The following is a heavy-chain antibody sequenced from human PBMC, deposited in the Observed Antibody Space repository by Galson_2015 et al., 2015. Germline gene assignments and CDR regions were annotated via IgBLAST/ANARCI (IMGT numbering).Heavy chain of an antibody. CDR2: ISTNTGNP. Sequence: SVKVSCKASGYTFTSYAMNWVRQAPGKGLEWMGGISTNTGNPTYAQAFTGRFVFSLDTSVSTAYMQISSLKAEDTAVYYCARLLVAAAVSGPAEDSHHWGHCTLATASS. V-gene: IGHV7-4-1*02. J-gene: IGHJ1*01. D-gene: IGHD6-13*01. CDR1: GYTFTSYA. CDR3: ARLLVAAAVSGPAEDSHH.